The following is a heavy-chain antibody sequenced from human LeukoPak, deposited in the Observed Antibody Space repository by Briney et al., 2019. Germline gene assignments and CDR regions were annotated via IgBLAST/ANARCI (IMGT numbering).Heavy chain of an antibody. D-gene: IGHD1-26*01. CDR2: IRYDGSDK. Sequence: PGGSLRLSCAASGFTFSSYGMHWVRQAPGKGLEWVAFIRYDGSDKYYADSVKGRFTISRDNSKNTLYLQMNNLRPEDTAVFYCAKIAETSGSYEQGYDYWGQGTLVTVSS. CDR1: GFTFSSYG. CDR3: AKIAETSGSYEQGYDY. V-gene: IGHV3-30*02. J-gene: IGHJ4*02.